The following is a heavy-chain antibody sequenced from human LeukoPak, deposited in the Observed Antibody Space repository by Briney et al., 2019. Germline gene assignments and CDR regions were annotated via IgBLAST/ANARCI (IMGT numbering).Heavy chain of an antibody. D-gene: IGHD2-8*02. CDR2: IYYSGST. Sequence: PSETLSLTCTVSGGSISSSSYYWGWIRQPPGKGLEWIGSIYYSGSTYYNPSLKSRVTISVDTSKNQFSLKLSSVTAADTAVYYCARRWRMLATAGLFQTRIDYWGQGTLVTVSS. CDR1: GGSISSSSYY. J-gene: IGHJ4*02. V-gene: IGHV4-39*01. CDR3: ARRWRMLATAGLFQTRIDY.